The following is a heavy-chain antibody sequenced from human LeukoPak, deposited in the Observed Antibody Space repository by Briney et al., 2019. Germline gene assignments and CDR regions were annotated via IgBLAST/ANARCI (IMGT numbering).Heavy chain of an antibody. D-gene: IGHD3-10*01. J-gene: IGHJ4*02. CDR3: AKGKRDYYGSGSYFDY. CDR1: GFTFSSYG. Sequence: GRSLRLSCAASGFTFSSYGMHWVRQAPDKGLEWVAVTSYDGSNKYYADSVKGRFTISRDNSKNTLYLQMNSLRAEDTAVYYCAKGKRDYYGSGSYFDYWGQGTPVTVSS. CDR2: TSYDGSNK. V-gene: IGHV3-30*18.